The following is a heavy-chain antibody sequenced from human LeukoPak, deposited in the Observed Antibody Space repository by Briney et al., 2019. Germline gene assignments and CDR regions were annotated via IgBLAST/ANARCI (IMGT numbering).Heavy chain of an antibody. CDR1: GYSISSGYY. Sequence: PSETLSLTCTVSGYSISSGYYWGWIRQPPGKGLEWLGYSRFNGMTYYNPSLRGRVTMSVDTSKNQFSLNLTSVTAADTAVYYCARDLNGAGSYSFDLWGQGTLVTVT. D-gene: IGHD3-10*01. CDR2: SRFNGMT. J-gene: IGHJ4*02. CDR3: ARDLNGAGSYSFDL. V-gene: IGHV4-38-2*02.